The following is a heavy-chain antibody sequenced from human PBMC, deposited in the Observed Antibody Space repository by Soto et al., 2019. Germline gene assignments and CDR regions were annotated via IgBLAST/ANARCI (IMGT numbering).Heavy chain of an antibody. D-gene: IGHD3-3*01. V-gene: IGHV3-23*01. CDR2: ISGSGGST. CDR1: GFTFSSYA. J-gene: IGHJ4*02. CDR3: AKDPYYDFWSGYYREGFFDY. Sequence: GGSLRLSCAASGFTFSSYAMSWVRQAPGKGLEWVSAISGSGGSTYYADSVKGRFTISRDNSKNTLYLQMNSLRAEDTAVYYCAKDPYYDFWSGYYREGFFDYCAQRTLVTVSS.